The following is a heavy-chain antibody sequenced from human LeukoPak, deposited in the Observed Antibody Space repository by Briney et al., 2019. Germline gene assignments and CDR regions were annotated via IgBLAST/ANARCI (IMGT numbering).Heavy chain of an antibody. CDR2: MNPNRGNT. CDR1: GYTFTNFD. CDR3: ARGPQWRGDYYYIDV. V-gene: IGHV1-8*01. Sequence: GSVRVSCKASGYTFTNFDINWVRHAAGQGLEWMGWMNPNRGNTGYAQKFQGRVTMTMNTSITTAYMEVSSLISEDTAVYYCARGPQWRGDYYYIDVWGRGTTVTASS. J-gene: IGHJ6*03. D-gene: IGHD6-19*01.